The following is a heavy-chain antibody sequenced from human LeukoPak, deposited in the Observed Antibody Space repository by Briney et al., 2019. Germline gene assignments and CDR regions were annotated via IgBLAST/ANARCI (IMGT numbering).Heavy chain of an antibody. D-gene: IGHD1-26*01. CDR2: MNPNSGNT. V-gene: IGHV1-8*01. Sequence: EASVKVSCKASGYTFTSYDINWVRQATGQGLEWMGWMNPNSGNTGYAQKFQGRVTMTRNTSISTAYMELSSLRSEDTAVYYCARASSGSPFIDYWGQGTLVTVSS. J-gene: IGHJ4*02. CDR1: GYTFTSYD. CDR3: ARASSGSPFIDY.